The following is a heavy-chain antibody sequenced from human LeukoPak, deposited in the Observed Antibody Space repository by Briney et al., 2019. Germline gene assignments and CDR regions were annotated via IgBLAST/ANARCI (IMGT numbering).Heavy chain of an antibody. Sequence: GGSQRLSCAASGFSFSSYPMHWVRQAPGKGLEWVAVISFDGSNIFYAESVKGRFTISRDNAKNTLYLQMNSLRVEDTAVYYCARAVSGLDSWGQGTLVTLSS. CDR2: ISFDGSNI. CDR1: GFSFSSYP. V-gene: IGHV3-30-3*01. D-gene: IGHD1-26*01. J-gene: IGHJ4*02. CDR3: ARAVSGLDS.